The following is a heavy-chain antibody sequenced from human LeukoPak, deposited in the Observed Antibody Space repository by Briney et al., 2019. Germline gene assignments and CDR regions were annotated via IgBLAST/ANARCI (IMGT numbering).Heavy chain of an antibody. CDR3: ARSPNEFRRRFDP. CDR1: GYTFTHYG. V-gene: IGHV1-18*01. J-gene: IGHJ5*02. CDR2: ISLHNGDT. D-gene: IGHD1-1*01. Sequence: EASVKVSCKASGYTFTHYGVSWVRQAPGQGLEWMGWISLHNGDTNYLQKLQGRVTMTTDTSTSTAYMELRSLTSDDTAMYYCARSPNEFRRRFDPWGQGTLVTVSS.